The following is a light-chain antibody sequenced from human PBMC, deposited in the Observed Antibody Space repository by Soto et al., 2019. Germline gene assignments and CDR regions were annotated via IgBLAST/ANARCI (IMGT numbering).Light chain of an antibody. Sequence: IVLTQSPITLSLWPGETAVLSCRASQSISSSLSWYQQRPGQAPRLLIYDASNRAPGIPARFSGGGSGTVFTLTISSLEPEDFALYYCQQRSSWITFGQGTRLEIE. CDR1: QSISSS. J-gene: IGKJ5*01. CDR2: DAS. V-gene: IGKV3-11*01. CDR3: QQRSSWIT.